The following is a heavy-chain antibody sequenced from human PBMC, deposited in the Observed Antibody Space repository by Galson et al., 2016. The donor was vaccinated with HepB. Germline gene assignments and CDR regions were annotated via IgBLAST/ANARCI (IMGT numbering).Heavy chain of an antibody. V-gene: IGHV3-30-3*01. Sequence: SLRLSCAASGFSLSSYGMQWVRQAPGKGLEWVAVLMHVGGEKDYGDSVKGRFTISRDDSKNTLHLQMNSLRGEDTAVYYCARGNYDSPGYFFDNWFDPWGQGTLVTVSS. CDR1: GFSLSSYG. CDR3: ARGNYDSPGYFFDNWFDP. J-gene: IGHJ5*02. D-gene: IGHD3-22*01. CDR2: LMHVGGEK.